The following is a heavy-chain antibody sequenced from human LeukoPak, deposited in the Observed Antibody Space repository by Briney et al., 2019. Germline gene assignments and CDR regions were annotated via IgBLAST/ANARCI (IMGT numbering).Heavy chain of an antibody. J-gene: IGHJ4*02. Sequence: GGSLRLSCAASGFTFSSYAMSWVRQAPGKGLEWVSGISKSGGSSYYADSVKGRFTISRDNSKNTLYLQMNSLRAKDTAVYYCAKEKEFYFDNWGQGALVTVSS. CDR2: ISKSGGSS. V-gene: IGHV3-23*01. CDR1: GFTFSSYA. D-gene: IGHD3-10*01. CDR3: AKEKEFYFDN.